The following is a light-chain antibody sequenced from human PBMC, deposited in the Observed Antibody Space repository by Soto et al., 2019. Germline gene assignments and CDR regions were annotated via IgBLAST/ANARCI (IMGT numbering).Light chain of an antibody. CDR1: QSVSSH. Sequence: EIVLTQSPATLSLSPVERATVSCMASQSVSSHLAWYQQKRGQAPRLLIHGASTRATGIADRFSGSGSGTDFTLTISRLEPEDFAVYYCQLYGTSPKTFGQGTKVDIK. V-gene: IGKV3-20*01. CDR3: QLYGTSPKT. CDR2: GAS. J-gene: IGKJ1*01.